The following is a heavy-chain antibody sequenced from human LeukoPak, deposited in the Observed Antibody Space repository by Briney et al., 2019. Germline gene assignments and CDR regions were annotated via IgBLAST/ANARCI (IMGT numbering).Heavy chain of an antibody. Sequence: GGSLRLSCAVSGFTFSTYWMHWVRHAPGKGLVWVSRINSDGSSTSSADSVKGRFTISRDNSYNTVSLQMNSLRAEDTAVYYCAKDLQRFLEWSVSFDYWGQGTLVTVSS. V-gene: IGHV3-74*01. CDR3: AKDLQRFLEWSVSFDY. J-gene: IGHJ4*02. D-gene: IGHD3-3*01. CDR1: GFTFSTYW. CDR2: INSDGSST.